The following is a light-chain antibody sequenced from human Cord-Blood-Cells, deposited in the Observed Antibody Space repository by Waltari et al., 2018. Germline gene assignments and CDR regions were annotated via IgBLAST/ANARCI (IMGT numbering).Light chain of an antibody. CDR1: SGYSTYK. Sequence: QPVLTPPPSASASLGASVTLTCTLSSGYSTYKLAWYPQRPGKGPRFVMRVGTGGIVGSKGDGIPDRFSVLGSGMNRYLTIKNIQEEDESDYHCGADHGSGSNFVWVFGGGTKLTVL. J-gene: IGLJ3*02. CDR3: GADHGSGSNFVWV. V-gene: IGLV9-49*01. CDR2: VGTGGIVG.